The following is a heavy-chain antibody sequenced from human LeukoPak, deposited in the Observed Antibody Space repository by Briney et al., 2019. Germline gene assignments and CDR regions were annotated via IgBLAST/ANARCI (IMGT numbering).Heavy chain of an antibody. Sequence: ASVKVSCKASGYTLTSYGISWVRQAPGQGLEWMGWISAYNGNTNYAQKLQGRVTMTTDTSTSTAYMELRSLRSDDTAVYYCARDGAPPSSSWPRSEYYYYGMDVWGQGTTVTVSS. J-gene: IGHJ6*02. D-gene: IGHD6-13*01. V-gene: IGHV1-18*01. CDR2: ISAYNGNT. CDR3: ARDGAPPSSSWPRSEYYYYGMDV. CDR1: GYTLTSYG.